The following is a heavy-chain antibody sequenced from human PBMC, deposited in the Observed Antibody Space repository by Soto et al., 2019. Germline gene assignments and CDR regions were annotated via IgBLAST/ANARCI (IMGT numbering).Heavy chain of an antibody. CDR1: GGSINDNSYY. CDR3: ARIVVVATVANA. Sequence: SETLSLTCSVSGGSINDNSYYWGWIRQPPGKGLEWVGGIFYTGTTYYSPSLKDRVTISVDTSKNSFSLNLTSVTAADTDVYFCARIVVVATVANAWGQGTLVTVSS. V-gene: IGHV4-39*02. J-gene: IGHJ5*02. D-gene: IGHD5-12*01. CDR2: IFYTGTT.